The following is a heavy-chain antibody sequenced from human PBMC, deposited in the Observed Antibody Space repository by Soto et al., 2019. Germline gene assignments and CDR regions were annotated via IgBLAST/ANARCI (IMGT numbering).Heavy chain of an antibody. D-gene: IGHD4-17*01. CDR1: GFTFSSYS. CDR3: ARDPVTTVNH. J-gene: IGHJ5*02. CDR2: ISSSSSYI. Sequence: EVQLVESGGGLVKPGGSLRLSCAASGFTFSSYSMNWVRQAPGKGLEWVSSISSSSSYIYYAVSVKGRFTISRDNAKNSLYLQMNSLRAEDTAVYYCARDPVTTVNHWGQGTLVTVSS. V-gene: IGHV3-21*01.